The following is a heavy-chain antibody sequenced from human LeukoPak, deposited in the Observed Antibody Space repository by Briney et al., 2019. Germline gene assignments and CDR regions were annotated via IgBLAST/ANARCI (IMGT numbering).Heavy chain of an antibody. CDR3: AKAPVASCRGAFCYPFDC. CDR1: EFSVGSNY. D-gene: IGHD2-15*01. CDR2: IYSGGST. Sequence: GSLRLSCAASEFSVGSNYMTWVRQAPGKGLEWVSLIYSGGSTYYADSVKGRFTISRDNSKNTLYLQMNSLRAEETAIYYCAKAPVASCRGAFCYPFDCWGQGNLVTVSS. J-gene: IGHJ4*02. V-gene: IGHV3-66*01.